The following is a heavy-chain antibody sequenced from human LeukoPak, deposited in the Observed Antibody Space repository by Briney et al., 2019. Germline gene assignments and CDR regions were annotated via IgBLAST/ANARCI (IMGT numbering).Heavy chain of an antibody. CDR3: AKDIGHYSSGWYFDY. Sequence: GGSLRLSCAASGFTFSSYGMHWVRQAPGKGLEWVAVISYDGSNKYYADSVKGRFTISRDNSKNTLYLQMNSLRAEDTAVYYCAKDIGHYSSGWYFDYWGQGTLVTVSS. J-gene: IGHJ4*02. V-gene: IGHV3-30*18. CDR1: GFTFSSYG. CDR2: ISYDGSNK. D-gene: IGHD6-19*01.